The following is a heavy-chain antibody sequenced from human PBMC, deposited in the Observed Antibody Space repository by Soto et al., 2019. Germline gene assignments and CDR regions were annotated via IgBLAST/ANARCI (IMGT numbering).Heavy chain of an antibody. CDR3: ARLKRKNWFDP. CDR2: FNPSGGSP. J-gene: IGHJ5*02. V-gene: IGHV1-46*01. Sequence: ASVKVSCKASGYTFTSYDINWVRQATGQGLEWMGMFNPSGGSPDYAQKFQGRFTISVDTSKDQFSLKLSSVTAADTAVYYCARLKRKNWFDPWGQGTLVTVSS. CDR1: GYTFTSYD.